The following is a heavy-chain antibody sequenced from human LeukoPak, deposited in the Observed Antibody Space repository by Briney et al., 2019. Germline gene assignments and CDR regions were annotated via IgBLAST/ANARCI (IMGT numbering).Heavy chain of an antibody. D-gene: IGHD4-23*01. CDR1: GGSFSGYY. CDR2: INHSGST. V-gene: IGHV4-34*01. Sequence: SETLSLTCAVYGGSFSGYYWSWIRQPPGKGLEWIGEINHSGSTNYNPSLKSRVTISVDTSKNQFSLKLSSVTAADTAVYYCASGYGGNRQFDYWGQGTLVTVSS. J-gene: IGHJ4*02. CDR3: ASGYGGNRQFDY.